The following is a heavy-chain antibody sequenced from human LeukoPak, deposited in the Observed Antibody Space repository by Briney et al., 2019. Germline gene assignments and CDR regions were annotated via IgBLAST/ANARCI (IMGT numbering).Heavy chain of an antibody. Sequence: GGSLRPSCAASGFTFSSYGMHWVRQAPGKGLEWVAVIWYDGSNKYYADSVKGRFTISRDNSKNTLYLQMNSLRAEDTAVYYCARDRMGTIFGVVKDYYYGMDVWGQGTTVTVSS. CDR1: GFTFSSYG. CDR2: IWYDGSNK. V-gene: IGHV3-33*01. CDR3: ARDRMGTIFGVVKDYYYGMDV. J-gene: IGHJ6*02. D-gene: IGHD3-3*01.